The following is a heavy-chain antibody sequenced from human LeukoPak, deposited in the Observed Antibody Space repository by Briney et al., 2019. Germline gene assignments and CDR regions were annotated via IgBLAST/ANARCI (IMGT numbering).Heavy chain of an antibody. CDR3: ARHSRNGYNYGDY. V-gene: IGHV4-59*08. Sequence: SETLSLTCTVSGGSISNYYWSWIRQPPGKGLEWIGYIYYSGSTNYNPSLKSRVTISVDTSKNQFSLKLSSVTAADTAVYYCARHSRNGYNYGDYWGQGTLVTVSS. CDR2: IYYSGST. J-gene: IGHJ4*02. CDR1: GGSISNYY. D-gene: IGHD5-24*01.